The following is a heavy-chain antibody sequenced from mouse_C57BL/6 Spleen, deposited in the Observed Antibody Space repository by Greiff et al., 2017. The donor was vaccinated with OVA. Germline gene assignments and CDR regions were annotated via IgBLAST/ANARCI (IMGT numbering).Heavy chain of an antibody. Sequence: VKLQASGGGLVQPGGSMKLSCVASGFTFNNYWMKWVRKAPEQGLEWVAQIRLKSDHYATHSAESVKGRCTISRDESKRSGYLQMNNLRAEDTGMYYCSVVRFAYWGQGTLVTVSA. J-gene: IGHJ3*01. CDR1: GFTFNNYW. V-gene: IGHV6-3*01. CDR2: IRLKSDHYAT. CDR3: SVVRFAY.